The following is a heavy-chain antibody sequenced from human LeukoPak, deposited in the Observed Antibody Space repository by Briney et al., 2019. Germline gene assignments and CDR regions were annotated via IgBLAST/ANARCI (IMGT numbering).Heavy chain of an antibody. CDR2: VSLSGLT. CDR1: GGSITSTNW. Sequence: ASRTLSLTCGVSGGSITSTNWWSWVRQPPGQGLEWIGEVSLSGLTNYNPSLSSRVIMALDTSKNHLSLHLTSVTAADTAVYYCSRENGAFSPFGYWGQGYLVAVLS. V-gene: IGHV4-4*02. CDR3: SRENGAFSPFGY. J-gene: IGHJ4*02. D-gene: IGHD2-8*01.